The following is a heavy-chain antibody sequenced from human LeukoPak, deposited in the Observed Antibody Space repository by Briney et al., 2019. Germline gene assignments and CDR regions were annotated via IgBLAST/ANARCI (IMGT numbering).Heavy chain of an antibody. J-gene: IGHJ4*02. V-gene: IGHV3-21*04. D-gene: IGHD4-11*01. CDR2: ISSSSSYI. Sequence: GGSLRLSCAASGFTFSSYSMNWVRQAPGKGLEWVSSISSSSSYIYYADSVKGRFTISRDNAKNSLYLQMSSLRAEDTALYYCATKGTTVTTYYFDYWGQGTLVTVSS. CDR3: ATKGTTVTTYYFDY. CDR1: GFTFSSYS.